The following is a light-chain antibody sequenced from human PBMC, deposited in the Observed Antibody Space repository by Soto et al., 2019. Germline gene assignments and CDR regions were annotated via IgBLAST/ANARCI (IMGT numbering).Light chain of an antibody. CDR1: QSVSNN. Sequence: EIELTQSPATLSVSPGERASLSCRASQSVSNNLAWYQQKPGQAPRLLIYGAPTRATGIPARFSGSGSGTEFTLTISSLQSEDFAVYHCQQYHNWPPRTFGQGTKVDI. J-gene: IGKJ1*01. CDR3: QQYHNWPPRT. V-gene: IGKV3-15*01. CDR2: GAP.